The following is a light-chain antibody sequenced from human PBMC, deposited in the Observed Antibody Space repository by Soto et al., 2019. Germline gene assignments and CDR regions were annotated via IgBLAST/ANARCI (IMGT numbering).Light chain of an antibody. CDR3: GSYAGSRNVV. CDR1: SSDVGSYNL. V-gene: IGLV2-23*01. Sequence: QSVLTQPASVSGSPGQSITISCTGTSSDVGSYNLVSWYQQHPGKAPKLMIYEGSKRPSGVSNRFSGSKSGNTASLTISGIQAEDEADYYCGSYAGSRNVVFGGGPNRTV. CDR2: EGS. J-gene: IGLJ2*01.